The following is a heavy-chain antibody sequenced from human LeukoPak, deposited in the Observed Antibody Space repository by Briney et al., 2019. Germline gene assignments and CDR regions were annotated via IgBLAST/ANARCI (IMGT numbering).Heavy chain of an antibody. CDR1: GGTFSGYY. D-gene: IGHD6-25*01. Sequence: PSETLSLTCAVYGGTFSGYYWTWIRQPPGKGLEWIGEINHRGSTNYNPSLKSRVTVSVDTSKNQFSLKLTSVTAADTAVYYCARARGTEAIDYWGQGTLVTVSS. J-gene: IGHJ4*02. V-gene: IGHV4-34*01. CDR2: INHRGST. CDR3: ARARGTEAIDY.